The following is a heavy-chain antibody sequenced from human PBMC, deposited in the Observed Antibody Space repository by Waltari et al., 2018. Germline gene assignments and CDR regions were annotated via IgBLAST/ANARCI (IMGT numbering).Heavy chain of an antibody. Sequence: QVELVQSGAEVRKPGASVKVPCKASGYSLTSYYLHWVRQAPGLGLEWMGRINPNSGDTNSAPKFQGRVTLTRDTSVNTAFLELRSLTSDDTAVYFCARESAFSTSWYPGFDPWGQGTLVTVAS. D-gene: IGHD2-2*01. CDR3: ARESAFSTSWYPGFDP. CDR2: INPNSGDT. V-gene: IGHV1-2*06. J-gene: IGHJ5*02. CDR1: GYSLTSYY.